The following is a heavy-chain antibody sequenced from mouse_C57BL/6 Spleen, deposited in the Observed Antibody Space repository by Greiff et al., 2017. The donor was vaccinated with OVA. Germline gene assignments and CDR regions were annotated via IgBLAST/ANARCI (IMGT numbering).Heavy chain of an antibody. V-gene: IGHV1-64*01. J-gene: IGHJ4*01. D-gene: IGHD2-12*01. CDR2: IHPNSGST. CDR3: ARSGGSRVKDDMDY. CDR1: GYTFTSYW. Sequence: QVQLQQPGAELVKPGASVKLSCKASGYTFTSYWMHWVKQRPGQGLEWIGMIHPNSGSTNYNEKFKSKATQTVDKSSSTAYMQLSSLTSEDSAVYYGARSGGSRVKDDMDYWGQGTSVTVSS.